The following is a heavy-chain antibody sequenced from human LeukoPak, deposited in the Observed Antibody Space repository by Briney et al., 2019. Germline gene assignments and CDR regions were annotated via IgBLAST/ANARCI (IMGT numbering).Heavy chain of an antibody. Sequence: PGGSLRLSCAAAGFTFSTYWMHWVRQAPGKGLVWVSRINSGGRTTGYADSVKGRFTISSDNAKNTLYLQMNSLRVEDTAVYYCGSPRTFSGRNVLDMWGQGTMVTVSS. CDR1: GFTFSTYW. CDR2: INSGGRTT. V-gene: IGHV3-74*01. CDR3: GSPRTFSGRNVLDM. D-gene: IGHD3-10*02. J-gene: IGHJ3*02.